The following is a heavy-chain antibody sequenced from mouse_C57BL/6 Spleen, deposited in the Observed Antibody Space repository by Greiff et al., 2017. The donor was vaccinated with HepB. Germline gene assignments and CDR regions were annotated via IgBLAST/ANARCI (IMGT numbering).Heavy chain of an antibody. Sequence: VQLQQSGPELVKPGASVKISCKASGYSFTGYYMNWVKQSPEKSLEWIGEINPSTGGTTYNQKFKAKATLTVDKSSSTAYMQLKSLTSEDSAVYDCARGGNFHYYAMDYWGQGTSVTVSS. CDR2: INPSTGGT. CDR3: ARGGNFHYYAMDY. CDR1: GYSFTGYY. D-gene: IGHD2-1*01. J-gene: IGHJ4*01. V-gene: IGHV1-42*01.